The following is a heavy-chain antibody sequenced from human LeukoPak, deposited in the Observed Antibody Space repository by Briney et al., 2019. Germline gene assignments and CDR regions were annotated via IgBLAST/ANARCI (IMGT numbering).Heavy chain of an antibody. CDR2: IYTSGST. CDR1: GGSISSCY. J-gene: IGHJ4*02. Sequence: PSETLSLTCTVSGGSISSCYWNWIRQPAGKGLEWIGRIYTSGSTNYNPSLESRITMSVDTSKNQFSLKLSSVTAADAAVYYCARAPTYYDGSGYYPYFDYWGQGTLVTVSS. V-gene: IGHV4-4*07. D-gene: IGHD3-22*01. CDR3: ARAPTYYDGSGYYPYFDY.